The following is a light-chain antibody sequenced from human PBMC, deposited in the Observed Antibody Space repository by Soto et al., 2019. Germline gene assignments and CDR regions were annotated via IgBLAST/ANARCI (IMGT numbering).Light chain of an antibody. CDR3: HQSYSTPPLT. CDR2: AAS. J-gene: IGKJ4*01. V-gene: IGKV1-39*01. Sequence: DIQMTQSPSSLSASVGDRVTITCRASQSISSYLNWYQQKPGKAPTLLIYAASSLQSGVPSRFSGRGSGTDFTLTISSLQPEDFATYYCHQSYSTPPLTFGGGTKVEIK. CDR1: QSISSY.